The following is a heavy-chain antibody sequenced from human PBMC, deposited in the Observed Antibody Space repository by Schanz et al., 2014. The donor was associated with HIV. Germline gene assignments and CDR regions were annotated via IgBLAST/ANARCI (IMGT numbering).Heavy chain of an antibody. CDR2: ISHSGTT. CDR1: GGSFSGYF. D-gene: IGHD3-10*01. Sequence: QVQLHQSGAGLLKPSETLSLTCAVYGGSFSGYFWSWVRQSPGKGLEWIGEISHSGTTNYNPSLRSRVSMSVDTSKNKFSVNLKSMTAADTAVYYCARAMLISGTGYWTGENYWGQGTLVIVSS. V-gene: IGHV4-34*01. CDR3: ARAMLISGTGYWTGENY. J-gene: IGHJ4*02.